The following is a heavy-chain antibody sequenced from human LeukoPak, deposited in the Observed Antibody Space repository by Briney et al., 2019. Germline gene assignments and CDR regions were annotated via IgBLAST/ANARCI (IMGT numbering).Heavy chain of an antibody. CDR2: IYYSGST. J-gene: IGHJ3*02. CDR1: GGSISSYY. Sequence: SETLSLTCTVSGGSISSYYWSWIRQPPGKGLEWIGSIYYSGSTYYNPSPKSRVTISVDTSKNQFSLKLSSVTAADTAVYYCARVSNYYDSSGYYDAFDIWGQGTMVTVSS. V-gene: IGHV4-59*12. D-gene: IGHD3-22*01. CDR3: ARVSNYYDSSGYYDAFDI.